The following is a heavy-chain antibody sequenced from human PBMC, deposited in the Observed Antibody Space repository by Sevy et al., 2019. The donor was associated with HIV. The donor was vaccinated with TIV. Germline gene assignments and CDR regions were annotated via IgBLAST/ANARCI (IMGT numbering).Heavy chain of an antibody. CDR2: IKSKTDGGTT. CDR1: GFTFSNAW. CDR3: TTDSNNRGRSALLDH. J-gene: IGHJ4*02. D-gene: IGHD3-10*01. V-gene: IGHV3-15*01. Sequence: GGSLRLSCAASGFTFSNAWMSWVRQAPGKGLEWVGRIKSKTDGGTTDYAAPVKGRFTRSRVDSKNSLYLQMNRLKTEETAISYCTTDSNNRGRSALLDHWGQGTLVTVSS.